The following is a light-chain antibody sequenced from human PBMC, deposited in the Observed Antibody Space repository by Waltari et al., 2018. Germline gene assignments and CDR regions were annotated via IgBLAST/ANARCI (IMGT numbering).Light chain of an antibody. CDR2: DDN. J-gene: IGLJ3*02. CDR3: CSYAGSYTWV. CDR1: SSDVGTYNL. Sequence: QSALTQPASVSGSPGKSITISCTGTSSDVGTYNLVSWYQQYPGKAPKVMIYDDNRRPSGVSDRFSGSKSGNTASLTISGVQAEDEADYYCCSYAGSYTWVFGGGTKLTVL. V-gene: IGLV2-23*01.